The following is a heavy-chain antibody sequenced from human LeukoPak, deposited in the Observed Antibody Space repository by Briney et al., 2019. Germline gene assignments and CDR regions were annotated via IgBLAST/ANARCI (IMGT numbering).Heavy chain of an antibody. D-gene: IGHD6-13*01. CDR1: GFTFSSYS. CDR2: ISSSSSTI. V-gene: IGHV3-48*01. CDR3: ARELIWAAAGQTNYYYYMDV. J-gene: IGHJ6*03. Sequence: PGGSLRLSCAASGFTFSSYSMNWVRQAPGKGLEWVSYISSSSSTIYYADSAKGRFTISRDNAKNSLYLQMNSLRAEDTAVYYCARELIWAAAGQTNYYYYMDVWGKGTTVTVPS.